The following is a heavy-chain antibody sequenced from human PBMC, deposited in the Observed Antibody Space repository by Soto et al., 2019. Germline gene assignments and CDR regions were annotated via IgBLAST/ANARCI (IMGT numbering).Heavy chain of an antibody. CDR2: VFSSGST. CDR3: ARVAFSYFGMDV. Sequence: ASETLSLTCSVPGGSISSYYWSWFRQPAGKGLEWIGRVFSSGSTNYNASLKSRVTMSIDTSKNEVSLTLRSVTAADTAVYYCARVAFSYFGMDVWGPGTTVTVSS. V-gene: IGHV4-4*07. CDR1: GGSISSYY. D-gene: IGHD3-3*02. J-gene: IGHJ6*02.